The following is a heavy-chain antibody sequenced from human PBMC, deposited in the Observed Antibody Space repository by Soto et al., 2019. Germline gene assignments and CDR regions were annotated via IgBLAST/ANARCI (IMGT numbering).Heavy chain of an antibody. J-gene: IGHJ6*02. Sequence: PGESLKISCKGSGYSFTSYWIGWVRQMPGKGLEWMGIIYPGDSDTRYSPSFQGQVTISADKSISTAYLQWSSLKASDTAMYYCERQGSSPYYYYYYGMDVWGQGTTVTVSS. CDR1: GYSFTSYW. D-gene: IGHD6-6*01. CDR3: ERQGSSPYYYYYYGMDV. V-gene: IGHV5-51*01. CDR2: IYPGDSDT.